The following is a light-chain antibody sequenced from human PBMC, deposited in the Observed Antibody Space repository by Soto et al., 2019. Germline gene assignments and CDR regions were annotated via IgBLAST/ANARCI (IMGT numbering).Light chain of an antibody. V-gene: IGKV3-20*01. CDR1: QSVASSY. CDR3: HHFGSLPET. J-gene: IGKJ1*01. Sequence: EVVLTQSPGTLSLSPGERVTLSCRASQSVASSYLAWYQQKPGRAPRLLFYSASSRATGIPDRFSGSGSGTDFTLTISRLEPEEVAVYYCHHFGSLPETFGQGTNVE. CDR2: SAS.